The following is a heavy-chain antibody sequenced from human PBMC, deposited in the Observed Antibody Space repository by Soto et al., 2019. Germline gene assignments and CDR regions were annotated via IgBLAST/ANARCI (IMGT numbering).Heavy chain of an antibody. CDR3: ARYMVRGAYYYYGMDV. CDR1: GFTFSSYW. CDR2: IKQDGSEK. Sequence: PGGSLRLSCAASGFTFSSYWMSWVRQAPGKGLEWVANIKQDGSEKYYVDSVKGRFTISRDNAKNSLYLQMNSLRAEDTAVYYCARYMVRGAYYYYGMDVWGQGXTFTVYS. V-gene: IGHV3-7*01. J-gene: IGHJ6*02. D-gene: IGHD3-10*01.